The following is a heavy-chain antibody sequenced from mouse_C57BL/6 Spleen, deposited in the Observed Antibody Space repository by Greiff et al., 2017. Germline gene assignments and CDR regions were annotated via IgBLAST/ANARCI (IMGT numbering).Heavy chain of an antibody. D-gene: IGHD2-12*01. CDR3: ARPYSEHYYAMDY. J-gene: IGHJ4*01. CDR1: GYAFSSSW. Sequence: QVQLKESGPELVKPGASVKISCKASGYAFSSSWMHWVKQRPGKGLEWIGRIYPGDGDTNYNGKFKGKATLTADKSSSTAYMQLTRLTSVNSAVYFCARPYSEHYYAMDYWGQGTSVTVSS. CDR2: IYPGDGDT. V-gene: IGHV1-82*01.